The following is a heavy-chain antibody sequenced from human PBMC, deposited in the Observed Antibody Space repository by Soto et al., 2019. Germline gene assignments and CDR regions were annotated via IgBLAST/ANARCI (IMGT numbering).Heavy chain of an antibody. CDR3: ARVPFSSFGVADPPVGWFDP. CDR2: IFYTGST. CDR1: GGSISSYY. Sequence: SATLSLTCTVSGGSISSYYWSWIRQPPGKGLEWLGYIFYTGSTYYNPSLRSRITISIDTSKNRFSLKLTSVTAADTAVYYCARVPFSSFGVADPPVGWFDPWGQGTLVTVSS. D-gene: IGHD3-3*01. J-gene: IGHJ5*02. V-gene: IGHV4-59*08.